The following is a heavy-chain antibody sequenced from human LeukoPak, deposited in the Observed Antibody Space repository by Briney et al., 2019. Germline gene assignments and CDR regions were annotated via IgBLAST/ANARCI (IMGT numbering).Heavy chain of an antibody. CDR1: GGSISSYY. J-gene: IGHJ5*02. V-gene: IGHV4-4*07. CDR3: ARELTTSLNWVSNWFDP. D-gene: IGHD7-27*01. CDR2: IYTSGST. Sequence: SETLSLTCTVSGGSISSYYWSWIRQPAGKGLEWIGRIYTSGSTNYNPSLKSRVTMSVDTSKNQFSLKLSSVTAADTAVYCCARELTTSLNWVSNWFDPWGQGTLVTVSS.